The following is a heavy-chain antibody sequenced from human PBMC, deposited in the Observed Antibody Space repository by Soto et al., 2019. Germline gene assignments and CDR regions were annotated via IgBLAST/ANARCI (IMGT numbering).Heavy chain of an antibody. CDR2: IDPSDSYT. CDR3: ARGYCTNGVCSYYYYGMDV. J-gene: IGHJ6*02. V-gene: IGHV5-10-1*01. D-gene: IGHD2-8*01. Sequence: PGESLKISCKGSGYSFTGYWISWVRQMPGKGLEWMGRIDPSDSYTNYSPSFQGHVTISADKSISTAYLQWSSLKASDTAMYYCARGYCTNGVCSYYYYGMDVWGQGTTVTVSS. CDR1: GYSFTGYW.